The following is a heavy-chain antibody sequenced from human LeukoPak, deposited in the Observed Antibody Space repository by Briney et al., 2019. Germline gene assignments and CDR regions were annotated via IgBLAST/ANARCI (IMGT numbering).Heavy chain of an antibody. V-gene: IGHV4-59*01. CDR1: GGSISSYY. Sequence: SETLSLTCTVSGGSISSYYWSWIRQPPGKGLEWIGYIYYSGSTNYNPSLKSRVTISVDTSKNQFSLKLSSVTAADTAVYYCARESGGSYFGYWGQGTLVTVSS. CDR2: IYYSGST. J-gene: IGHJ4*02. D-gene: IGHD1-26*01. CDR3: ARESGGSYFGY.